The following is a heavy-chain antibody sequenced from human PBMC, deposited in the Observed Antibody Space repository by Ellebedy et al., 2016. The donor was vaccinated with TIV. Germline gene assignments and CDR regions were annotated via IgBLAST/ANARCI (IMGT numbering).Heavy chain of an antibody. CDR1: GDSISSGGYY. D-gene: IGHD4-17*01. CDR2: IYYSGTT. CDR3: VGDFHDYGVDPLDV. J-gene: IGHJ3*01. Sequence: SETLSLTCSVSGDSISSGGYYWGWVRQPPGKGLEWIGHIYYSGTTYYNPSLKSRVDISVDMSENHFSLKMTSVTAADPAMYYWVGDFHDYGVDPLDVWGQGTMGTGSS. V-gene: IGHV4-31*03.